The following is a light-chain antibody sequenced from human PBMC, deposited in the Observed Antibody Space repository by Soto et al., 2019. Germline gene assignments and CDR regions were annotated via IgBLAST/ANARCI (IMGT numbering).Light chain of an antibody. CDR3: QKYDSAPFT. Sequence: DIQMTQSPSSLSVSGGDRVTITCRASHGISNYLAWYQQKPGKVPKLLIYAAAALQSGVPARFSGSGSGTDFTLTINSLQPEDVATYYCQKYDSAPFTFGPGTNVDIK. CDR1: HGISNY. J-gene: IGKJ3*01. V-gene: IGKV1-27*01. CDR2: AAA.